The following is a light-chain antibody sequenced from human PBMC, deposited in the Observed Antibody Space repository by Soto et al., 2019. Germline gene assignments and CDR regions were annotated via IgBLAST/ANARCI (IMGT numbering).Light chain of an antibody. CDR3: QQYNNWPLT. CDR1: QSVSSN. V-gene: IGKV3-15*01. CDR2: GAS. Sequence: EIVMTQSTATLSVSPGERATLSCRASQSVSSNLAWHQQKPGQAPRLLIYGASTRATGIAARFSGSGSGTEFTLTISSLQSEDFAVYYCQQYNNWPLTFGGGTKVDI. J-gene: IGKJ4*01.